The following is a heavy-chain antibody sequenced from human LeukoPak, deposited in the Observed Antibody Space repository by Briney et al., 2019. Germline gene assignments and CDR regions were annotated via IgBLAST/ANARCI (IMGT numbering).Heavy chain of an antibody. D-gene: IGHD2/OR15-2a*01. Sequence: GASVKVSCKASGYTFTGYYMHWVRQAPGQGLEWMGWINPNSGGTNYAQKFQGRVTMTRDTSISTAYMELSRLRSDDTAVYYCARFFIEYLRAFDIWGQGTMVTVSS. CDR3: ARFFIEYLRAFDI. J-gene: IGHJ3*02. CDR1: GYTFTGYY. CDR2: INPNSGGT. V-gene: IGHV1-2*02.